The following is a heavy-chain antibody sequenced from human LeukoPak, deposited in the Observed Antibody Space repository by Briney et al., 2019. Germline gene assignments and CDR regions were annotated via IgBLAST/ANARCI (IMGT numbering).Heavy chain of an antibody. V-gene: IGHV3-21*01. D-gene: IGHD6-19*01. Sequence: GGSLRRSCAASGFTFSSNSRIWVRQAPGKGLEWISSISSSSYIYYADSVKGRFTISRDTAKNSLYLQMNSLRAEDTAVYYCARGKQQWVVRSSNWFAPWGQGTLVTVPS. CDR2: ISSSSYI. CDR3: ARGKQQWVVRSSNWFAP. CDR1: GFTFSSNS. J-gene: IGHJ5*02.